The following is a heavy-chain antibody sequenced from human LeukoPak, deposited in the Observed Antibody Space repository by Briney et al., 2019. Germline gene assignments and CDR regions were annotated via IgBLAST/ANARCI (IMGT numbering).Heavy chain of an antibody. V-gene: IGHV4-4*07. CDR3: ARDRYCSGDICYPNNSNWFDP. D-gene: IGHD2-15*01. Sequence: PSETLSLTCTVSGGSISSYYWSWIRQPAGKGLEWIGRIYTSGSTNYNPFLKSRVTMSVDTSKNQFSLKLSSVTAADTALYYCARDRYCSGDICYPNNSNWFDPWGQGTLVTVSS. CDR1: GGSISSYY. CDR2: IYTSGST. J-gene: IGHJ5*02.